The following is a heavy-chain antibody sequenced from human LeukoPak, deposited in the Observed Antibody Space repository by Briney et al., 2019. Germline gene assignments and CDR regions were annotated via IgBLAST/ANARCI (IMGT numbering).Heavy chain of an antibody. CDR1: GFTFSSYG. D-gene: IGHD3-10*01. CDR2: ISSNGGST. Sequence: PGGSLRLSCSASGFTFSSYGMHWVRQAPGKGLEYVSVISSNGGSTDYADSVKGRFTISRDNSKNTLHLQMSSLRVEDTAVYYCVKRLAGTYYFDYWGQGTLVTVSS. J-gene: IGHJ4*02. CDR3: VKRLAGTYYFDY. V-gene: IGHV3-64D*06.